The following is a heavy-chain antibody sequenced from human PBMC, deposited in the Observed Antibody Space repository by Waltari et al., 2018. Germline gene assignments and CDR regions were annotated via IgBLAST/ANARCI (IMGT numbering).Heavy chain of an antibody. D-gene: IGHD1-7*01. CDR2: INPNRGGT. Sequence: QVQLVQSGAEVKKPGASVKVSCKASGYTFTGYYMHWVRQAPGQGLEWMGRINPNRGGTNYAQKFQGRVTMTRDTSISTAYMELSRLRSDDTAVYYCARDLVGITGTRGWFDPWGQGTLVTVSS. CDR1: GYTFTGYY. V-gene: IGHV1-2*06. CDR3: ARDLVGITGTRGWFDP. J-gene: IGHJ5*02.